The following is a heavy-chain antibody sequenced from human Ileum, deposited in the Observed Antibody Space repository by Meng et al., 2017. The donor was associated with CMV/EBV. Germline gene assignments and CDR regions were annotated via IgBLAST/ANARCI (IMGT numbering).Heavy chain of an antibody. J-gene: IGHJ2*01. CDR3: ASFTHQLVGGTYWYCDL. Sequence: GGSLRLSCAASGFTVRNNDMTWVRQAPGKRLEWVSGIYSGDETYYADSVKGRFTISRDNSKNTLYLQINSLRPEDTAVYYCASFTHQLVGGTYWYCDLWGRGTLVTVSS. CDR1: GFTVRNND. V-gene: IGHV3-66*02. D-gene: IGHD2-2*01. CDR2: IYSGDET.